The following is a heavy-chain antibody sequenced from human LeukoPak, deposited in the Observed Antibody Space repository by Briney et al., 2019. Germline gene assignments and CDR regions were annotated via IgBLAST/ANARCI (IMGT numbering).Heavy chain of an antibody. CDR2: IIPIFGTA. V-gene: IGHV1-69*06. Sequence: ASVKVSCKASGGTFSSYAISWVRQAPGQGLEWRGGIIPIFGTANYAQKFQGRVTITADKSTSTAYMELSSLRSEDTAVYYCARGDWFGELNYGYYCMDVWGKGTTVTVSS. CDR3: ARGDWFGELNYGYYCMDV. J-gene: IGHJ6*03. D-gene: IGHD3-10*01. CDR1: GGTFSSYA.